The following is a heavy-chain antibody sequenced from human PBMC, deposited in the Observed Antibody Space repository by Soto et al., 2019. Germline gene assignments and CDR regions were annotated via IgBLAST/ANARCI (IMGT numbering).Heavy chain of an antibody. CDR3: NRETWDYGDPKWYFDL. V-gene: IGHV3-49*03. CDR2: IRSKSYGKTT. J-gene: IGHJ2*01. CDR1: GFTFGDYG. D-gene: IGHD4-17*01. Sequence: PEGSLRLSCSTSGFTFGDYGMTWFRQAPGKGLEWVGLIRSKSYGKTTEYAASATDRFTISRDDSKRIAYLQMNSLKADDTAVYYCNRETWDYGDPKWYFDLCGRGNLVTVSS.